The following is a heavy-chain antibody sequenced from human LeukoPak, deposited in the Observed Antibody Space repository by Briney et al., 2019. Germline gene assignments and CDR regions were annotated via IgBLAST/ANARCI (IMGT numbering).Heavy chain of an antibody. Sequence: GETLRLSCAASGFTFDDYAMHWVRQAPGKGLEWVSGISWNSGTIVYADSVKGRFTISRDNAKNSLYLQMNSLRAEDMALYYCAKDVGTNVEYYFDYWGQGTLVTVSS. D-gene: IGHD2-2*01. CDR3: AKDVGTNVEYYFDY. J-gene: IGHJ4*02. CDR2: ISWNSGTI. V-gene: IGHV3-9*03. CDR1: GFTFDDYA.